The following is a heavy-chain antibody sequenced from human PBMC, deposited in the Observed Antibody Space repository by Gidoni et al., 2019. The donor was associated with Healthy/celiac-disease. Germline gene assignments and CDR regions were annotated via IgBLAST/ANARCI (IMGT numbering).Heavy chain of an antibody. CDR2: VDHEDGET. J-gene: IGHJ4*02. D-gene: IGHD5-12*01. CDR1: GYTFTDYY. V-gene: IGHV1-69-2*01. Sequence: EVQLVQSGAEVKKPGATVKISCKVSGYTFTDYYMHWVQQAPGKGLEWMGLVDHEDGETIYAEKLQGRVTITADTSTDTAYMELSSLRSEDTAVDYCAHLGASRDGYNLDYWGQGTLVTVSS. CDR3: AHLGASRDGYNLDY.